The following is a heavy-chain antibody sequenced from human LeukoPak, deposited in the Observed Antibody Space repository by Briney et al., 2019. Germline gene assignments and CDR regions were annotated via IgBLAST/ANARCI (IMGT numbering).Heavy chain of an antibody. V-gene: IGHV4-30-4*01. D-gene: IGHD3-10*01. CDR1: GGSISSGDYY. Sequence: SETLSLTCTVSGGSISSGDYYWSWIRQPPGKGLEWLGYIYYSGSTYYNPSLKSRVTISVDTSKNQFSLKLSPVTAADTAVYYCARVTGGSGSYYSPLHYYFDYWGQGTLVTVSS. CDR3: ARVTGGSGSYYSPLHYYFDY. J-gene: IGHJ4*02. CDR2: IYYSGST.